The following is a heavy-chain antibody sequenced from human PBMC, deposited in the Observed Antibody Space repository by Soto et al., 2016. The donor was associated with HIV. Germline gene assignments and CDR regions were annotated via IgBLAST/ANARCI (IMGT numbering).Heavy chain of an antibody. D-gene: IGHD6-13*01. CDR2: FDPEEGKT. V-gene: IGHV1-24*01. J-gene: IGHJ4*02. Sequence: QVQLIQSGTEVKKPGASVKVSCKVSGSSLSALSIHWVRQSPGKGLEWVGGFDPEEGKTVYTQKFQGRVTMTEDTSTDTAHMEVSSLRSEDTAVYYCASGTDAYDSSWYNFWGQGTLVTVSS. CDR1: GSSLSALS. CDR3: ASGTDAYDSSWYNF.